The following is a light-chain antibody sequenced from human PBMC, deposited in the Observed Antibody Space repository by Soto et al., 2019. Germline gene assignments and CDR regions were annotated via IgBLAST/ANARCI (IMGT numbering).Light chain of an antibody. V-gene: IGLV2-14*01. J-gene: IGLJ1*01. CDR1: SSDVGGYNY. CDR2: DVS. Sequence: QSALTQPASVSGSPGQSITISCTGTSSDVGGYNYVSWYQQHPGKAPKLMIYDVSNRPSGVSNRFYSSKSGNTASLTISGLQAEDEADYYCSSYTSSSTLLDVFGTGTKLTVL. CDR3: SSYTSSSTLLDV.